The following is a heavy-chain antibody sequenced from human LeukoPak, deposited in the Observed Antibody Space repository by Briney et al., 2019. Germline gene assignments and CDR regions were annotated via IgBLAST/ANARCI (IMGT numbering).Heavy chain of an antibody. J-gene: IGHJ4*02. CDR3: AGYYYDSSGYFG. D-gene: IGHD3-22*01. CDR1: GGSISSVGYY. V-gene: IGHV4-39*01. Sequence: PSETLSLTCTVSGGSISSVGYYWGWIRQPPGQGLEWIGSISYGGTTYYDPSLKSRVTISVDTSKNQFSLKLTSVTAADTAVYYCAGYYYDSSGYFGCGQGTLVTVSS. CDR2: ISYGGTT.